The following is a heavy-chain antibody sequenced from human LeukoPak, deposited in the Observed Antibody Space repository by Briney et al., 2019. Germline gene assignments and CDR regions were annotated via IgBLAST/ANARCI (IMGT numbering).Heavy chain of an antibody. CDR2: ISYDGSNK. Sequence: PGRSLRLSCAASGFTFSSYGMHWVRQAPGKGLEWVAVISYDGSNKYYADSVKGRFTISRDNSKNTLYLQMNSLRAEDTAVYYCARGVAAAGTLFDYWGQGTLVTVSS. CDR3: ARGVAAAGTLFDY. D-gene: IGHD6-13*01. V-gene: IGHV3-30*03. CDR1: GFTFSSYG. J-gene: IGHJ4*02.